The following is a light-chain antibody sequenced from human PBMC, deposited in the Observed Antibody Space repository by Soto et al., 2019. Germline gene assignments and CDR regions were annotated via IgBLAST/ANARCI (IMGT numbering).Light chain of an antibody. CDR2: EVS. CDR3: CSHAGSSTGVV. V-gene: IGLV2-23*02. CDR1: SSDVGSYNL. Sequence: QSALTQPASVSGSPGQSITISCTGTSSDVGSYNLVSWYQQHPGKAPKPMIYEVSKRPSGVSNRFSGSKSGNTASLTISGLQAEDEADYYCCSHAGSSTGVVFGGGTKLTVL. J-gene: IGLJ2*01.